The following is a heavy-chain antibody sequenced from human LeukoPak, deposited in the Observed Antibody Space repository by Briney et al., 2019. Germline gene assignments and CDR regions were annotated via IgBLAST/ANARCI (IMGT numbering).Heavy chain of an antibody. CDR1: GFTFSSYA. CDR3: VKDLGQQWLVSYFDY. J-gene: IGHJ4*02. V-gene: IGHV3-64D*06. Sequence: PGGSLRLSCSASGFTFSSYAMHWVRQALGKGLEYVSAISSNGGSTYYADSVKGRFTISRDNSKNTLYLQMSSLRAEDTAVYYCVKDLGQQWLVSYFDYWGQGTLVTVSS. CDR2: ISSNGGST. D-gene: IGHD6-19*01.